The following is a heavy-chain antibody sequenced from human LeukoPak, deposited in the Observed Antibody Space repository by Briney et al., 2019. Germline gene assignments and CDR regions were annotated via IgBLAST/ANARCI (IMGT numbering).Heavy chain of an antibody. CDR1: GFTFSSYW. D-gene: IGHD2-2*01. CDR3: ARARSRERVPAAVYYYYYYMDV. V-gene: IGHV3-7*01. Sequence: PGGSLRLSCAASGFTFSSYWMSWVRQAPGKGLEWVANIKQDGSEKYYVDSVKGRFTISRDNAKNSLYLQMNSLRAEDTAVYYCARARSRERVPAAVYYYYYYMDVWGKGTTVTVSS. J-gene: IGHJ6*03. CDR2: IKQDGSEK.